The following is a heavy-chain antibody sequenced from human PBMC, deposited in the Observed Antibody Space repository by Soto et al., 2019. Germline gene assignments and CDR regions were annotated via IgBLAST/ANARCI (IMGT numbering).Heavy chain of an antibody. D-gene: IGHD3-16*01. CDR2: IYYSGST. Sequence: SETLSLTCTVSGGSISSYYWSWIRQPPGKGLEWIGYIYYSGSTNYNPSLKSRVTISVDTSKNQFSLKLSSVTAADTAVYYCARRSLGTDYYYYYMDVWGKGTTVTVSS. CDR1: GGSISSYY. V-gene: IGHV4-59*08. J-gene: IGHJ6*03. CDR3: ARRSLGTDYYYYYMDV.